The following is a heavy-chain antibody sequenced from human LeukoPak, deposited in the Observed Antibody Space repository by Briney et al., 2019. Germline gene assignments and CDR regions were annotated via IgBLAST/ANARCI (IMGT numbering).Heavy chain of an antibody. V-gene: IGHV4-34*01. D-gene: IGHD3-10*01. CDR3: ARGNRQLAYYGSGSRLPYDS. Sequence: SETLSLTCTVFGGSMSHYYWTWIRQPPGKGLEWIGEVNHFESISYNPSLKGRATISADTSKNQLSLKLSSVSAADTAVYYCARGNRQLAYYGSGSRLPYDSWGQGTLVTVSS. CDR2: VNHFESI. CDR1: GGSMSHYY. J-gene: IGHJ4*02.